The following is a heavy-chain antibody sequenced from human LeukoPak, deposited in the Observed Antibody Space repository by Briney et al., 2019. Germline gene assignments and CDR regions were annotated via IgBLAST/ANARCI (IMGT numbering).Heavy chain of an antibody. CDR3: AKDGGLWVSAHWGDS. J-gene: IGHJ4*02. CDR1: GFTFSSYT. D-gene: IGHD7-27*01. CDR2: ITTGDGNT. Sequence: GGSLRPSCTASGFTFSSYTMTWVRQAPGKGLKWVSTITTGDGNTYYADSVKGRFTVSRDDSKNTLYLQMNSLRAEDTAVYYCAKDGGLWVSAHWGDSWGRGTLVTVSS. V-gene: IGHV3-23*01.